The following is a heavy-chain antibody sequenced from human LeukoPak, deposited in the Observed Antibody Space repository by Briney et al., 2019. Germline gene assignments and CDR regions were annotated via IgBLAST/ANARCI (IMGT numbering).Heavy chain of an antibody. Sequence: GASVKVSCKASGYTFTVYYMNWVRQAPGQGLEWMGWINPNSSGTNYAQKFQGRVTMTRDTSTSTAYMELRSLRSDDTAVYYCARTQGYYDILTGYYHTYYFDYWGQGTLVTVSS. CDR3: ARTQGYYDILTGYYHTYYFDY. J-gene: IGHJ4*02. CDR1: GYTFTVYY. CDR2: INPNSSGT. V-gene: IGHV1-2*02. D-gene: IGHD3-9*01.